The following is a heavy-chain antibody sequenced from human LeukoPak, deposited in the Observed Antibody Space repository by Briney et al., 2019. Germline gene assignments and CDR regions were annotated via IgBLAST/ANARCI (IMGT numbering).Heavy chain of an antibody. CDR1: GFTFGDYV. D-gene: IGHD3-10*01. CDR3: ARQETGSVGSY. Sequence: GGSLRLSCTASGFTFGDYVMSWVRQAPGKGLEWVGFIRSKAYGGTTKHAASVKGRFTISRDDSRSIAYLQMNSLKTEDTAVYYCARQETGSVGSYWGQGTLVTVSS. V-gene: IGHV3-49*04. CDR2: IRSKAYGGTT. J-gene: IGHJ4*02.